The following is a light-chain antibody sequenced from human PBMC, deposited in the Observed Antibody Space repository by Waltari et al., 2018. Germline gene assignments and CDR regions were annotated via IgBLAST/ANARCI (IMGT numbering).Light chain of an antibody. CDR3: HQYDGSVLT. J-gene: IGKJ4*01. V-gene: IGKV3-20*01. Sequence: VVLTQSPDTLSLSPGERATLSCRASQSVSSISLVGRQQKPGQAPRLVLYGTSNRATGCPYRFSGSGSGTDFTLTISRLEPEDFAMYYCHQYDGSVLTFGGGTKVEL. CDR1: QSVSSIS. CDR2: GTS.